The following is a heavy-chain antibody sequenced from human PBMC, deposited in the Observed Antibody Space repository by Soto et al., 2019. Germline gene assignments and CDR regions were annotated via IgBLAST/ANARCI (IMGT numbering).Heavy chain of an antibody. V-gene: IGHV1-18*01. J-gene: IGHJ5*02. CDR3: ARDRPTDH. CDR1: GYTFNRYA. Sequence: VQLVQSGAEVRKPGASVTVSCKASGYTFNRYAISWLRQAPGQGPEWMGWITGDTIEASYARKSQGRVTLTRNTSTSTVYMELRSLRDDDTAVYYCARDRPTDHWGQGTLVTVSS. CDR2: ITGDTIEA.